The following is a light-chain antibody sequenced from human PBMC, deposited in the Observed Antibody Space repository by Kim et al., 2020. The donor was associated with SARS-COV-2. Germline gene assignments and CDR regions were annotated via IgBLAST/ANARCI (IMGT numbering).Light chain of an antibody. Sequence: QSCTISCTGTSNDVGGYNSVSWYQQHPGKVPKLLIYDVTERPSGVPDRFSGSKSVNTASLTVSGLQAEDEAVYFCSSYAGSNILGVFGGGTKLTVL. CDR3: SSYAGSNILGV. CDR2: DVT. V-gene: IGLV2-8*01. J-gene: IGLJ3*02. CDR1: SNDVGGYNS.